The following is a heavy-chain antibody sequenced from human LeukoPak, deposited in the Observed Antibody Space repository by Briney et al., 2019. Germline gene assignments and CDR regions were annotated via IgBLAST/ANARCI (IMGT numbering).Heavy chain of an antibody. Sequence: GGSLRLSCAASGFTFSDSTMHWVRQASGKGLEWVGRIRSKTNSYATAYAASVKGRFTIYRDDSKNTAYLQMNSLRAEDTAVYYCATRSPRAPRRPYYYDSSGYYYFDYWGQGTLVTVSS. J-gene: IGHJ4*02. CDR2: IRSKTNSYAT. D-gene: IGHD3-22*01. CDR3: ATRSPRAPRRPYYYDSSGYYYFDY. V-gene: IGHV3-73*01. CDR1: GFTFSDST.